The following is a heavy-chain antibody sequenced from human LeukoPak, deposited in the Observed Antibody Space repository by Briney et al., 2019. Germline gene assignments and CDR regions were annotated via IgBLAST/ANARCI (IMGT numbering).Heavy chain of an antibody. CDR3: AGRYSSGWYLLHWFDP. J-gene: IGHJ5*02. CDR1: GGSISTSSYY. D-gene: IGHD6-19*01. Sequence: TPSETLSLTCTVSGGSISTSSYYWSWLRQPPGKGLEWIGEINHSGSTNYNPSLKSRVTIAVDTSKNQFSLKLSSVTAADTAVYYCAGRYSSGWYLLHWFDPWGQGTLVTVSS. V-gene: IGHV4-39*07. CDR2: INHSGST.